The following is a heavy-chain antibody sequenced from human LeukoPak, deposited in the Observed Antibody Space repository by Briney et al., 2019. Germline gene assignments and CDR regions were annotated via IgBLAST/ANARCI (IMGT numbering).Heavy chain of an antibody. V-gene: IGHV4-59*01. CDR1: GGSIRSYY. J-gene: IGHJ4*02. Sequence: PSETLSLTCTVSGGSIRSYYWSWIRQPPGKGLEWIGYIYYSGSTNYNPSLKSRVTISVDTSKNQFSLKLKSVTAADTAVYYCARGRGDFIIFDYWGQGTLVTVSS. CDR3: ARGRGDFIIFDY. D-gene: IGHD2-21*02. CDR2: IYYSGST.